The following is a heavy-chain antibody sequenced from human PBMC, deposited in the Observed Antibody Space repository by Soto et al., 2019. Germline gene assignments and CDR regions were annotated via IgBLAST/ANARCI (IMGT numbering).Heavy chain of an antibody. Sequence: PGWSLRLSCAASGFTFSSYWMHWVRQAPGKGLVWVSRINSDGSSTSYADSVKGRFTISRDNAKNTLYLQMNSLRAEDTAVYYCAREPRESIAVAGILYYYYGMDVWGQGTTVTVSS. J-gene: IGHJ6*02. D-gene: IGHD6-19*01. CDR2: INSDGSST. V-gene: IGHV3-74*01. CDR1: GFTFSSYW. CDR3: AREPRESIAVAGILYYYYGMDV.